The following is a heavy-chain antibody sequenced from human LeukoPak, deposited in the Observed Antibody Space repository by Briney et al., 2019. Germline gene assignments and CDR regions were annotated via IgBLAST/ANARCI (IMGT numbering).Heavy chain of an antibody. CDR1: GFTFTTYS. Sequence: GGSLRLSCEGSGFTFTTYSLTWVRQVPGKGLEWISYITPTGNTFYYADSVKGRFTISRDNSKNTLYLQMNSLRAEDTAVYYCAKDGGIAVAGRQGFDYWGQGTLVTVSS. CDR3: AKDGGIAVAGRQGFDY. V-gene: IGHV3-48*01. D-gene: IGHD6-19*01. CDR2: ITPTGNTF. J-gene: IGHJ4*02.